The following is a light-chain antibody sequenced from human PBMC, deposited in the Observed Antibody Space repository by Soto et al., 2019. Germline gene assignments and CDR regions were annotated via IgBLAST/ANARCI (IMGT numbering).Light chain of an antibody. CDR3: QQYDDLPLT. CDR1: QDISKY. Sequence: DIQMTQSPSSLSASVGDRVTITCQASQDISKYLNWYQQRPGKAPKLLIYDASNLETGVPSRFSGSGSGTYFSFTISSLQPEDIATYYCQQYDDLPLTFGGGTKVEIK. V-gene: IGKV1-33*01. J-gene: IGKJ4*01. CDR2: DAS.